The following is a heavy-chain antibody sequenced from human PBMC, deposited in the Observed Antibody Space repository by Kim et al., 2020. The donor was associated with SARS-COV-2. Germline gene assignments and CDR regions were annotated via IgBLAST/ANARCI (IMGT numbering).Heavy chain of an antibody. Sequence: HYEDSVKGRFTISRDNSKNTVFLQVTDLTPENTAVYYCARRDFWSSYPFNHWGQGTLVTVSS. J-gene: IGHJ4*02. V-gene: IGHV3-30*03. D-gene: IGHD3-3*01. CDR3: ARRDFWSSYPFNH.